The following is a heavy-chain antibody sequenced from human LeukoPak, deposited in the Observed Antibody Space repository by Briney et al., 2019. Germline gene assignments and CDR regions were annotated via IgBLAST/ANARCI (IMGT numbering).Heavy chain of an antibody. CDR2: IITVSGTT. Sequence: SVNVSYKASERTFSGYAITWVRQAPGQGLEGMGGIITVSGTTYYAQYFQARVTITSDESTSTAYMELSSLRSEDTAVYYCARGDYGSSFGNYFYYMDVWGTGTTVTVSS. D-gene: IGHD4-17*01. V-gene: IGHV1-69*13. J-gene: IGHJ6*03. CDR1: ERTFSGYA. CDR3: ARGDYGSSFGNYFYYMDV.